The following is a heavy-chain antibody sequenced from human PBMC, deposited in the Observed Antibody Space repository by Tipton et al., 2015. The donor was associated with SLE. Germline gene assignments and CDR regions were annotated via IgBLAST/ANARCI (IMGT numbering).Heavy chain of an antibody. V-gene: IGHV4-38-2*01. CDR3: GTVPYILY. CDR1: GYSISSGYY. J-gene: IGHJ4*02. D-gene: IGHD4-17*01. Sequence: LRLSCAVSGYSISSGYYWGWIRQPPGKGLEWIGSIHHSGSTDYNLSLKSRVTISVDTSKNQFSLKLSSVTAADTAVYYCGTVPYILYWGQGTLVTVSS. CDR2: IHHSGST.